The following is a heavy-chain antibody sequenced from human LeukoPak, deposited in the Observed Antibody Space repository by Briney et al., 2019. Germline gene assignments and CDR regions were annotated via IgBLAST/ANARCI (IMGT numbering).Heavy chain of an antibody. CDR1: GFTFSSYSMN. Sequence: GSLRLSCAASGFTFSSYSMNWVRQPPGKGLEWIGSIYYSGSTYYNPSLKSRVTISVDTSKNQFSLKLSSVTAADTAVYYCARHGRSCSGGSCYSPYFQHWGQGTLVTVSS. J-gene: IGHJ1*01. D-gene: IGHD2-15*01. CDR2: IYYSGST. V-gene: IGHV4-39*01. CDR3: ARHGRSCSGGSCYSPYFQH.